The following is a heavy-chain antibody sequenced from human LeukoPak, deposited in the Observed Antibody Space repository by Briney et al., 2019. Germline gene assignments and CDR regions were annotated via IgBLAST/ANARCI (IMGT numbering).Heavy chain of an antibody. CDR3: AKGGKWDVTPFDY. J-gene: IGHJ4*02. V-gene: IGHV3-23*01. CDR2: ISGGGGST. D-gene: IGHD1-26*01. CDR1: GFTFTSYS. Sequence: GGSLRLSCAASGFTFTSYSMNWVRQAPGKGLEWVSTISGGGGSTYYADSVKGRFTISRDNSKNPLYLQVNSLRAEDTAVYYCAKGGKWDVTPFDYWGQGTLVTVSS.